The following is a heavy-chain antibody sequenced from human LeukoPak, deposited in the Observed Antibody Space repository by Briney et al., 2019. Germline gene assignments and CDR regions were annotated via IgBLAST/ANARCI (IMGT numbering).Heavy chain of an antibody. V-gene: IGHV3-9*01. Sequence: GGSLRLSCAASGFTFDDYAMHWVRQVPGKGLEWVSGVSWNSVYIGYADSVKGRFIISRDNSKNTLYLQMNSLRAEDTAVYYCARGAGYNYPYYFDYWGQGTLVTVSS. CDR2: VSWNSVYI. CDR3: ARGAGYNYPYYFDY. D-gene: IGHD5-24*01. CDR1: GFTFDDYA. J-gene: IGHJ4*02.